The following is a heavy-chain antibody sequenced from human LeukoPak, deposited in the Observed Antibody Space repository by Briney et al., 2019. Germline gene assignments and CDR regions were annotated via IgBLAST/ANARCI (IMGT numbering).Heavy chain of an antibody. V-gene: IGHV3-23*01. D-gene: IGHD6-19*01. CDR3: AKEGGNSGWYDFDY. CDR2: IGGSGGNT. Sequence: GGSLRLSCAASGFIFSSYSMSWVRQAPGKGLEWVSAIGGSGGNTYYADSVKGRFTISRDNSKNTLYLQMNSLRAEDTAVYYCAKEGGNSGWYDFDYWGQGTLVIVSS. CDR1: GFIFSSYS. J-gene: IGHJ4*02.